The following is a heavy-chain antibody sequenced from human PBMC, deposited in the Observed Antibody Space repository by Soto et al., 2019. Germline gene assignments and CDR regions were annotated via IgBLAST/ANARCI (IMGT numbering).Heavy chain of an antibody. Sequence: QVQLVQSGAEVKKPGASVKVSCKASGYTFTSYGISWVRQAPGQGLEWMGWISAYNGNTNYAQQLQGRVNMTTDTSTSTAYMELRSLRSDDTAVYYCARDPGGGYSGYDGRGYFDYWGQGTLVTVSS. CDR1: GYTFTSYG. J-gene: IGHJ4*02. V-gene: IGHV1-18*01. CDR2: ISAYNGNT. D-gene: IGHD5-12*01. CDR3: ARDPGGGYSGYDGRGYFDY.